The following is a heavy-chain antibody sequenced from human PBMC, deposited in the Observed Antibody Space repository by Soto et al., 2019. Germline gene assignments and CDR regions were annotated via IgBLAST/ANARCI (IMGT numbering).Heavy chain of an antibody. Sequence: EVQLVESGGGLVRPGGSLRLSCVASGFTFNNAWMNWVRQAPGKGLEWVGRIRSKADGGTIDYAAPVKDRFTISRDDSKNTLHLQINSLKTEETAVYYCTRDPDYSNYFEYWGQGTLVTVPS. CDR1: GFTFNNAW. CDR2: IRSKADGGTI. CDR3: TRDPDYSNYFEY. V-gene: IGHV3-15*07. J-gene: IGHJ4*02. D-gene: IGHD4-4*01.